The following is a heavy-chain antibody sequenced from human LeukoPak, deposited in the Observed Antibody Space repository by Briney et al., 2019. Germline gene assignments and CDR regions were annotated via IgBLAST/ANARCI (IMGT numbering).Heavy chain of an antibody. Sequence: SETLSLTCAVYGGSFSGYYWSWIRQPPGKGLEWIREINHSGSTNYNPSLKSRVAISVDTSKNQFSLKLSSVTAADTAVYYCAREQWGDCRSASCYYFDYWGQGTLVTVSS. J-gene: IGHJ4*02. CDR2: INHSGST. CDR1: GGSFSGYY. D-gene: IGHD2-2*01. V-gene: IGHV4-34*01. CDR3: AREQWGDCRSASCYYFDY.